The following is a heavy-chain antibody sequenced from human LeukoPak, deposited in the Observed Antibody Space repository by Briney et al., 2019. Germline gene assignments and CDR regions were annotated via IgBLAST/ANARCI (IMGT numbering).Heavy chain of an antibody. Sequence: GGSLRLSCAASGFTFSSYSMNWVRQAPGKGLEWVAFIRYDGSNKYYADSVKGRFTISRDNSKNTLYPQMNSLRAEDTAVYYCAEPYYDSSGYASDYWGQGTLVTVSS. CDR3: AEPYYDSSGYASDY. D-gene: IGHD3-22*01. J-gene: IGHJ4*02. V-gene: IGHV3-30*02. CDR2: IRYDGSNK. CDR1: GFTFSSYS.